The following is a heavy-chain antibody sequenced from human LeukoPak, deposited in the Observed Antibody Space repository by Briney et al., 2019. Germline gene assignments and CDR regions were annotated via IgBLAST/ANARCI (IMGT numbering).Heavy chain of an antibody. V-gene: IGHV3-23*01. CDR1: GFTFSSSA. J-gene: IGHJ4*02. CDR2: ISGSGGST. Sequence: GGSLRLSCAASGFTFSSSAMSWVRQAPGRGLGWVSAISGSGGSTYYADSVKGRFTISRDNSKNTLYLQMNSLRAEDTAVYYCAKLIAAANPLDYWGQGTLVTVSS. CDR3: AKLIAAANPLDY. D-gene: IGHD6-13*01.